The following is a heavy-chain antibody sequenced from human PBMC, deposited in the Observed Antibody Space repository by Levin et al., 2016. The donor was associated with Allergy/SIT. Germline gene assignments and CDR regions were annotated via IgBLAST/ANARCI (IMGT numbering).Heavy chain of an antibody. CDR2: IWFDGSNK. J-gene: IGHJ6*02. Sequence: GESLKISCAASGFTFSSNGMHWVRQAPGKGLEWVAVIWFDGSNKYYADSVKGRFTISRDNSKNTLYLRMHSLRAEDTAIYYCARDGAPPTTSYYYYGMDVWGQGTTVTVSS. D-gene: IGHD2/OR15-2a*01. V-gene: IGHV3-33*01. CDR3: ARDGAPPTTSYYYYGMDV. CDR1: GFTFSSNG.